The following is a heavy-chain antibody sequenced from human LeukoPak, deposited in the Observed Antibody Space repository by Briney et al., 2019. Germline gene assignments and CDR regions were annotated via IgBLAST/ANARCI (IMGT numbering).Heavy chain of an antibody. J-gene: IGHJ3*02. CDR2: IRYDGSNK. CDR1: GFTFSSYG. Sequence: TGGSLRLSCAASGFTFSSYGLHWVRQAPGKGLEWVAFIRYDGSNKYYADSVKGRFTISRDNSKNTLYLQMNSLRAEDTAVYYCAKMPGVDLRYFDWLPADAFDIWGQGTMVTVSS. D-gene: IGHD3-9*01. V-gene: IGHV3-30*02. CDR3: AKMPGVDLRYFDWLPADAFDI.